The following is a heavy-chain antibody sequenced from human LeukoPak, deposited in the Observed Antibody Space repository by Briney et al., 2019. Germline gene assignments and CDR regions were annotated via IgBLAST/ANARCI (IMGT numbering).Heavy chain of an antibody. V-gene: IGHV3-64*01. CDR2: ISSNGGST. CDR3: ARARAVAGTFGGYYFDY. CDR1: GFTFSSYA. D-gene: IGHD6-19*01. J-gene: IGHJ4*02. Sequence: GGSLRLSCAASGFTFSSYAMHWVRQAPGEGLEYVSAISSNGGSTYYANSVKGRFTISRDNSKNTLYLQMGSLRAEDMAVYYCARARAVAGTFGGYYFDYWGQGTLVTVSS.